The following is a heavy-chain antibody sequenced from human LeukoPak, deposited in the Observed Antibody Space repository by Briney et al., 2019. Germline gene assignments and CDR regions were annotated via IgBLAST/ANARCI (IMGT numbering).Heavy chain of an antibody. CDR2: IYHSGST. V-gene: IGHV4-30-2*01. CDR1: GGSISSGGYY. D-gene: IGHD2-2*01. CDR3: ARVDERGLGYCSSTSCFT. Sequence: PSETLSLTCTVSGGSISSGGYYWSWIRQPPGKGLEWIGYIYHSGSTYYNPSLKSRVTISVDRSKNQFSLKLSSVTAADTAVYYCARVDERGLGYCSSTSCFTWGQGTLVTVSS. J-gene: IGHJ5*02.